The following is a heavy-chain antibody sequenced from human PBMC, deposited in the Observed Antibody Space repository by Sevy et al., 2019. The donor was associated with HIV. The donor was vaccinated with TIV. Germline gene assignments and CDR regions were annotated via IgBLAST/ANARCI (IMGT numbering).Heavy chain of an antibody. CDR2: ISWNSGAI. J-gene: IGHJ3*02. CDR3: GRAHGYCVVNSCFGGSINAFDI. D-gene: IGHD2-15*01. CDR1: GFTFDDYA. Sequence: GGSLRLSCAASGFTFDDYAMHWVRQVPGKGLEWVSGISWNSGAIGYADSVKGRFTISRDNGQNSLYLQMNSLRIDDTALYYCGRAHGYCVVNSCFGGSINAFDILGQGTMVTVSS. V-gene: IGHV3-9*01.